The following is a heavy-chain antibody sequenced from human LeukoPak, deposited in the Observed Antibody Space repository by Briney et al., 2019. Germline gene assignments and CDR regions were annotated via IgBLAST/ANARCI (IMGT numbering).Heavy chain of an antibody. V-gene: IGHV3-30-3*01. CDR1: GFTFLDFA. D-gene: IGHD6-13*01. J-gene: IGHJ4*02. CDR3: TREWGAAADY. CDR2: MSYDGNNI. Sequence: GGSLRLSCVPSGFTFLDFAVHWVRQAPGKGREWVAVMSYDGNNIYYADSVKGRFTLSRDSSKNTLYLQMNSLRPEDTAVYYCTREWGAAADYWGQGTLVTVSS.